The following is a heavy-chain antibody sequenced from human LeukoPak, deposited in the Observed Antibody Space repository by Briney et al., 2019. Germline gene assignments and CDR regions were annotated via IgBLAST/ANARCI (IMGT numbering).Heavy chain of an antibody. D-gene: IGHD3-16*01. Sequence: RGGSLRLSCAASGFTFNDFAMTWVRQAPGKGLEWVSTIADAGTYYADSVKGRFIISRDNSKNMLYLQLNSLRADDTAMYYCARNLGPFDVRGHGTMVTVSS. CDR1: GFTFNDFA. CDR3: ARNLGPFDV. J-gene: IGHJ3*01. V-gene: IGHV3-23*01. CDR2: IADAGT.